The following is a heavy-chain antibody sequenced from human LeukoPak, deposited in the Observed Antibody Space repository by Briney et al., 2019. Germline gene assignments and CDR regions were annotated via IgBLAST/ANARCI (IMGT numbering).Heavy chain of an antibody. D-gene: IGHD1-26*01. V-gene: IGHV6-1*01. CDR1: GNSVSSNSVT. CDR3: ARRSGGYYFDY. CDR2: TYYRSKWYN. Sequence: SQTLSLTCAISGNSVSSNSVTLHWIRQSPSRGLEWLGRTYYRSKWYNDYAVSVKGRITINPDTSTNQFSLQLNSVTPEDTAVYYCARRSGGYYFDYWGQGTLVTVSS. J-gene: IGHJ4*02.